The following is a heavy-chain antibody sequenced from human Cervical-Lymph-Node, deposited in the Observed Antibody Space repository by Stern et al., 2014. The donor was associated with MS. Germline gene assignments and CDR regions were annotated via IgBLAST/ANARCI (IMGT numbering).Heavy chain of an antibody. CDR3: AREGLRDGSLYYYYGMDI. Sequence: VRLVESGAEVKKPGSSVKVSCKASGGTFSSHAISWVRQAPGQGLEWMGGIIPIFLTVNYAQKFQGRVTITADESTNTAYVELSSLRSEDTAVYYCAREGLRDGSLYYYYGMDIWGQGTTVTVSS. V-gene: IGHV1-69*01. J-gene: IGHJ6*02. D-gene: IGHD3-16*01. CDR1: GGTFSSHA. CDR2: IIPIFLTV.